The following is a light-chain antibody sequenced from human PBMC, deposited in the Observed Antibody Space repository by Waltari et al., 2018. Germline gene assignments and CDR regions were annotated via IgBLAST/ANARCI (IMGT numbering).Light chain of an antibody. Sequence: DIQMTQSPSSLTASVGDRVTIICRASQSISIYVNWYQQKPGKAPNLLIYAASSLQSGVPSRFSGSGSGTDFSLTISSLQPGDFATYYCQQSFTTPQNTFGQGTRLEIK. CDR3: QQSFTTPQNT. CDR2: AAS. J-gene: IGKJ2*01. CDR1: QSISIY. V-gene: IGKV1-39*01.